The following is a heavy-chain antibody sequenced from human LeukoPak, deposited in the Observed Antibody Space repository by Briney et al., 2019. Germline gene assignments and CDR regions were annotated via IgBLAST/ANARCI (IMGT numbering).Heavy chain of an antibody. CDR1: GYSFTNYW. V-gene: IGHV5-51*01. CDR3: ARARLGYCSGGSCYGRLYYFDY. CDR2: IYPADSDT. Sequence: GESLKISCKGSGYSFTNYWIGWVRQMPGKGLEWMGIIYPADSDTKYSPSFQGQVTISADKSISTAYLQWSSLKASDTAMYYCARARLGYCSGGSCYGRLYYFDYWGQGTLVTVSS. D-gene: IGHD2-15*01. J-gene: IGHJ4*02.